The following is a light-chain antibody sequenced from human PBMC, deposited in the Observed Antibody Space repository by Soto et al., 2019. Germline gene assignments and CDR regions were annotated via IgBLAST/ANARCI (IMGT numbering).Light chain of an antibody. CDR3: NQYGRSPGYT. Sequence: EIVLTQSPGTLSLSPGERATLSCRASQSVSSSYLAWYQQKPGQAPRLLIYGASSRATGIPDRFSGSGSGTDFTLTISRLEPEDFAVYYCNQYGRSPGYTFGQGTKLEIK. J-gene: IGKJ2*01. CDR2: GAS. CDR1: QSVSSSY. V-gene: IGKV3-20*01.